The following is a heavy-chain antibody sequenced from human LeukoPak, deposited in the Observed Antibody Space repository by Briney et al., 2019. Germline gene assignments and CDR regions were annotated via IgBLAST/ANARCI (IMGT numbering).Heavy chain of an antibody. Sequence: GGSLRLSCAASGFTFSSYAMHWVRQAPGKGLEYVSAISTNGGNTYYANSVKGRFTISRDNSKNTLYLQMGSLKPEDVAVYYCASRADSGSYYSYWGQGTLVTVSS. V-gene: IGHV3-64*01. J-gene: IGHJ4*02. CDR3: ASRADSGSYYSY. CDR1: GFTFSSYA. CDR2: ISTNGGNT. D-gene: IGHD1-26*01.